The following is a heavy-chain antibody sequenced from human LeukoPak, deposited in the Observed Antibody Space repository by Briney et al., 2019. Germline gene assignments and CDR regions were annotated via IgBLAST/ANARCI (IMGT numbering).Heavy chain of an antibody. CDR2: IYSCGST. CDR1: GGSISSYY. Sequence: SETLSLTCTVSGGSISSYYWSWIRQPPGKGLEWIGYIYSCGSTNYNPSLKSRVTISVDTSKNQFSLKLSSVTAADTAVYYCARLSYYDSSIDYWGQGTLVTVSS. V-gene: IGHV4-4*09. J-gene: IGHJ4*02. D-gene: IGHD3-22*01. CDR3: ARLSYYDSSIDY.